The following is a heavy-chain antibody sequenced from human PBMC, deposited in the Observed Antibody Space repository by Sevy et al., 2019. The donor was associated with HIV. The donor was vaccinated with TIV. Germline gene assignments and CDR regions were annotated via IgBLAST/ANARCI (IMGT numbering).Heavy chain of an antibody. CDR3: AKDRCTGDVCENYYYALDI. CDR2: ISKDGRTK. J-gene: IGHJ6*02. V-gene: IGHV3-30*18. Sequence: WGSLRLSCAASGFTFNSYAMHWVRQAPGKGLEWVAVISKDGRTKYYAESVKGRFTISRDNSKNTLNLQMNSLRAEDTAVFYCAKDRCTGDVCENYYYALDIWGQGTTVTVSS. CDR1: GFTFNSYA. D-gene: IGHD2-8*02.